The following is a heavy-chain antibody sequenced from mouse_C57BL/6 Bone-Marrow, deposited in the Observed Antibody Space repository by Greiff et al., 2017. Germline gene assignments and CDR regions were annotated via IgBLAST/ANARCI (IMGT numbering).Heavy chain of an antibody. D-gene: IGHD2-3*01. CDR3: ARSGGGYYGWFAY. Sequence: VKVVESGAELVKPGASVKISCKASGYAFSSYWMNWVKQRPGKGLEWIGQIYPGDGDTNYNGKFKGKATLTADKSSSTAYMQLSSLTSEDSAVYFCARSGGGYYGWFAYWGQGTLVTVSA. V-gene: IGHV1-80*01. CDR1: GYAFSSYW. J-gene: IGHJ3*01. CDR2: IYPGDGDT.